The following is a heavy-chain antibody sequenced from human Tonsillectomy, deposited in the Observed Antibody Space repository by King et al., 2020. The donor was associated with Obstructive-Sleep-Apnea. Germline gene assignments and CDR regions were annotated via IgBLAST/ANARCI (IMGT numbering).Heavy chain of an antibody. Sequence: VQLQESGPRLVKPSETLSLTCRVSGGYMSGFYWIWIRHAPGKGLEWIGNIYYSGTTNYNVSLKSRVTISLDTSKNQFSLELRSMTAADTAMYYCAREASGGYVSRFDNWGQGILVTVSS. J-gene: IGHJ4*02. CDR1: GGYMSGFY. V-gene: IGHV4-59*01. CDR3: AREASGGYVSRFDN. D-gene: IGHD3-22*01. CDR2: IYYSGTT.